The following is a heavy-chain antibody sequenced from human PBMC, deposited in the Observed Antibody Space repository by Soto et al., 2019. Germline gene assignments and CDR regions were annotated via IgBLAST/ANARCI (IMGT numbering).Heavy chain of an antibody. CDR1: GYTFTGYY. J-gene: IGHJ6*02. D-gene: IGHD6-13*01. CDR2: INPNSGGT. V-gene: IGHV1-2*04. CDR3: AREETDSSSGYVGAVGYYYGMDV. Sequence: QVQLVQSGAEVKKPGASVKVSCKASGYTFTGYYMHWVRQAPGQGLGWMGWINPNSGGTTYAQTFQGWVTMTRDTSISTAYMELSRLRSDDTAVYYCAREETDSSSGYVGAVGYYYGMDVWGQGTTVTVSS.